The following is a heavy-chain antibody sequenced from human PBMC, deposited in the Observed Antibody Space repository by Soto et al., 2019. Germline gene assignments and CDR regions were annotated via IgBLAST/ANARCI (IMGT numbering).Heavy chain of an antibody. J-gene: IGHJ4*02. D-gene: IGHD4-17*01. CDR1: GFTFSSYA. CDR3: AKDLGATVTTAEDY. Sequence: EVQLLESGGGLVQPGGSLRLSCAASGFTFSSYAMSWVHQAPGKGLEWVSAISGSGGSTYYADSVKGRFTISRDNSKNKLYLQMNSLRAEDTAVYYCAKDLGATVTTAEDYWGQGTLVTVAS. CDR2: ISGSGGST. V-gene: IGHV3-23*01.